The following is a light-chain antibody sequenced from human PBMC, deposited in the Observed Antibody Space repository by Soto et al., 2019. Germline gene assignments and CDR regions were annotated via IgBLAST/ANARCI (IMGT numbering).Light chain of an antibody. J-gene: IGKJ1*01. V-gene: IGKV1-5*01. CDR3: QQYNSFPWT. CDR2: HAS. CDR1: QNIGRW. Sequence: DIQMTQSPSTLSASIGDRVTISCRASQNIGRWLAWYQQKPGTAPNLLIYHASNLRGGVPSRFSGGGSGTEFTLTISSLQPDDIATYYCQQYNSFPWTFGLGTKVDIK.